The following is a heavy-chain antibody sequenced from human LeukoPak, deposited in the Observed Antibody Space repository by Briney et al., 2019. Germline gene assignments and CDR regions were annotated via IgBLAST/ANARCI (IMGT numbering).Heavy chain of an antibody. D-gene: IGHD4-17*01. CDR2: INHSGST. Sequence: SSETLSLTCAVYGGSFSGYYWSWIRQPPGKGLEWIGEINHSGSTNYNPSLKSRVTISVDTSKNQFSLKLSSVTAADTAVYYCASLLRPYYYYGMDVWGQGTTVTVS. V-gene: IGHV4-34*01. CDR1: GGSFSGYY. J-gene: IGHJ6*02. CDR3: ASLLRPYYYYGMDV.